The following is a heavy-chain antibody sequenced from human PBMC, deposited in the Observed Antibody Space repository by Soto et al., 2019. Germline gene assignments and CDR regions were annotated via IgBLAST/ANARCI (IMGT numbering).Heavy chain of an antibody. CDR1: GYTFTSYG. D-gene: IGHD4-17*01. Sequence: QVPLVQSGAEVKKPGASVKVSCKASGYTFTSYGISWVRQAPGQGLEWMGWISAYNGNTNYAQKLQGRVTMTTDTSTSTAYMELRSLRSDDTAVYYCARELTTVTTSYWFDPWGQGTLVTVSS. CDR3: ARELTTVTTSYWFDP. J-gene: IGHJ5*02. CDR2: ISAYNGNT. V-gene: IGHV1-18*01.